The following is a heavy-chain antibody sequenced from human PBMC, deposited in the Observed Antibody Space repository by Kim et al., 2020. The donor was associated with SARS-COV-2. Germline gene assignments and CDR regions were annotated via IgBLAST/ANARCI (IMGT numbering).Heavy chain of an antibody. CDR3: ARGPRMNYYYGMDV. Sequence: GGSLRLSCAASGFTVSSNYMSWVRQAPGKGLEWVSVIYSGGSTYYADSVQGRFTISRDNSKNTLYLQMNSLRAEDTAVYYCARGPRMNYYYGMDVWGQGTTVTVTS. J-gene: IGHJ6*02. D-gene: IGHD3-10*01. CDR2: IYSGGST. CDR1: GFTVSSNY. V-gene: IGHV3-53*01.